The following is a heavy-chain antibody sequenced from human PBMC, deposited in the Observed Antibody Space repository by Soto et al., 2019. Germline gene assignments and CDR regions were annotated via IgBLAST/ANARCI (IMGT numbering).Heavy chain of an antibody. D-gene: IGHD3-22*01. CDR3: GRDQTMMLRDLFDP. J-gene: IGHJ5*02. Sequence: ASVKVSCKASGYTFTSYAMHWVRQAPGQRLEWMGWINAGNGNTKYSQKFQGRVTITRDTSASTAYMELSSLRSEDTAVYYCGRDQTMMLRDLFDPWGQGTLVTVSS. CDR1: GYTFTSYA. V-gene: IGHV1-3*01. CDR2: INAGNGNT.